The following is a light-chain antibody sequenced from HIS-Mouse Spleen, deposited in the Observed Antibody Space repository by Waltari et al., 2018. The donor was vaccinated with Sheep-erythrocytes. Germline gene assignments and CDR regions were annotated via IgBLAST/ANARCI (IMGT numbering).Light chain of an antibody. CDR2: EGS. J-gene: IGLJ3*02. V-gene: IGLV2-23*01. CDR3: CSYAGSSTPWV. CDR1: SSDVGSYNL. Sequence: QSALTQPASVSGSPGQSTTISCPGTSSDVGSYNLVPWYQPHPGKAPKLMIYEGSKRPSGVSNRFSGSKSGNTASLTISGLQAEDEADYYCCSYAGSSTPWVFGGGTKLTVL.